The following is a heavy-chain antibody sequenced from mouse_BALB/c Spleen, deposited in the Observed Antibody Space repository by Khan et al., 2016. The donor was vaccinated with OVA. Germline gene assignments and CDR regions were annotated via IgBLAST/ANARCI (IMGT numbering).Heavy chain of an antibody. V-gene: IGHV5-17*02. CDR3: ARRRIYDGYYGGAMDY. J-gene: IGHJ4*01. CDR1: GFTFSNFG. CDR2: ISSGSSTI. D-gene: IGHD2-3*01. Sequence: EVELVESGGGLVQPGGSRKLSCAASGFTFSNFGIHWVRQAPEKGLEWVAYISSGSSTIYYADTVKGRFTISRDNPKNTLFLQMTSLRSEATAMYYCARRRIYDGYYGGAMDYWGQGTSVTVSS.